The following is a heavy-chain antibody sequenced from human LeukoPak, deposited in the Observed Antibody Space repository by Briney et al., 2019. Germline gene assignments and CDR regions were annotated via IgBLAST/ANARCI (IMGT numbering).Heavy chain of an antibody. D-gene: IGHD5-12*01. CDR2: IYHSGSS. CDR1: GVSMSSYF. J-gene: IGHJ4*02. CDR3: ARSPGWLDYFDY. Sequence: SDTLSLTCTVSGVSMSSYFWSWIRQPPGKGLEWIGYIYHSGSSHYNPSLKSRVTISVDTSKNQFSLKLSSVTAADTAVYYCARSPGWLDYFDYWGQGTLVTVSS. V-gene: IGHV4-59*08.